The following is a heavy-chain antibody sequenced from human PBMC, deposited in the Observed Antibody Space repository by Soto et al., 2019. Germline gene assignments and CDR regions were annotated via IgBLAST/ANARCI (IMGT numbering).Heavy chain of an antibody. J-gene: IGHJ4*02. CDR2: IFFSGNT. CDR1: GGSILNGGHY. CDR3: ARDNYGGMLDF. V-gene: IGHV4-31*03. Sequence: SETLSLTCTVSGGSILNGGHYWTWIRQHPGKGLEWIGRIFFSGNTHYNPALKSRLTFSLDTAKNQFSLKLTSVTAADTAIYYCARDNYGGMLDFCGPGPLVTVSS. D-gene: IGHD4-17*01.